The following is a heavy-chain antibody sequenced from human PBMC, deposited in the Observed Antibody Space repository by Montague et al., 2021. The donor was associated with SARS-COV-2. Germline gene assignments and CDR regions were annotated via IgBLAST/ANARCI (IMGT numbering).Heavy chain of an antibody. Sequence: SETLSLTCTVFGGSFSEYYWTWIRQSPGKGLEWIGEFNFTGSTNYNPSLKSRVTISVDTSKNHFSLKLTSMTAADTAIYYCARGLLRYLFDWGQGTTVTVSS. D-gene: IGHD3-9*01. CDR2: FNFTGST. CDR1: GGSFSEYY. V-gene: IGHV4-34*01. J-gene: IGHJ6*02. CDR3: ARGLLRYLFD.